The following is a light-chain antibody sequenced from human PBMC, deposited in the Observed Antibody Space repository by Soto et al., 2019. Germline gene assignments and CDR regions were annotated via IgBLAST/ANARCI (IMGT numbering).Light chain of an antibody. CDR3: HQYDSWT. V-gene: IGKV3-20*01. CDR1: QSVYSY. J-gene: IGKJ1*01. Sequence: EIVLTQSPVTLSLSPGERATLSCRASQSVYSYLAWYQQKPGQAPRLLIYGASSRATGIPDRFSGSGSGTDFTLTISRLEPEDFAVYYCHQYDSWTFGQGTKVDIK. CDR2: GAS.